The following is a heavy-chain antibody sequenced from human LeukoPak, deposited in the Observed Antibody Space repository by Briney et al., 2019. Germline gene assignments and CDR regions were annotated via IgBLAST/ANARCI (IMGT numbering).Heavy chain of an antibody. Sequence: SETLSLTCAVYGWSFSGYYWSSIRQPPGKGLEGVGEINHSGSTNYNPSLKSRVTISVDTSKNQFSLKLSSVTAADTAVYYCARPIPSLRYYYYYMDVWGKGTTVTTSS. CDR1: GWSFSGYY. CDR2: INHSGST. V-gene: IGHV4-34*01. J-gene: IGHJ6*03. D-gene: IGHD3-16*01. CDR3: ARPIPSLRYYYYYMDV.